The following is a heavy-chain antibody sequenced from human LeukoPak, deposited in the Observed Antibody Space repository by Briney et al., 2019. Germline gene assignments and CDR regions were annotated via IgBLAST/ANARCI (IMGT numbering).Heavy chain of an antibody. J-gene: IGHJ4*02. D-gene: IGHD5-12*01. CDR3: ARGAYDYIEIAYFDY. V-gene: IGHV3-23*01. CDR2: IIGSSGTT. CDR1: GFSFNNYA. Sequence: GGSLRLSCVASGFSFNNYAMNWVRQAPGKGLEWVSLIIGSSGTTFYADSVKGRFTISRDKSKSTLYLQMNSLRAEDTAVYYCARGAYDYIEIAYFDYWGQGSLVTVSS.